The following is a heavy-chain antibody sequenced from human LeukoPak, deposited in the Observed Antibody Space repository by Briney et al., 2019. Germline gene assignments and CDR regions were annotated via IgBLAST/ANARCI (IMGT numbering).Heavy chain of an antibody. D-gene: IGHD3-22*01. J-gene: IGHJ4*02. V-gene: IGHV3-74*01. CDR2: INSDGSTT. Sequence: GGSLRLSCAASGFTFSTYWMHWVRHAPGKGLVWVSRINSDGSTTTYADSVKGRFTISRDNAKNTLYLQMNSLRAEDTAVYYCVRGGVDSWGQGTLVTVSS. CDR1: GFTFSTYW. CDR3: VRGGVDS.